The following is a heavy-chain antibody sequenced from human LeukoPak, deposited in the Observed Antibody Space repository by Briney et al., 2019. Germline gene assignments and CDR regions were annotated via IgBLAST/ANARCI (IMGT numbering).Heavy chain of an antibody. Sequence: SETLSLTCTVSGGSISSYYWSWIRQPPGKGLEWIGYIYYSGSTNYNPSLKSRVTISVDTSKNQFSLKLSSVTAADTAVYYCARAYYDFWSGYYSAPFDYWGQGTLVTVSS. D-gene: IGHD3-3*01. CDR2: IYYSGST. J-gene: IGHJ4*02. CDR3: ARAYYDFWSGYYSAPFDY. V-gene: IGHV4-59*12. CDR1: GGSISSYY.